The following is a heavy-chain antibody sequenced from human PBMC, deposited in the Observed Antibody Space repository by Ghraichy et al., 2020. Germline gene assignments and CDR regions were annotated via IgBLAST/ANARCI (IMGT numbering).Heavy chain of an antibody. Sequence: GGSLRLSCAASGFTFSSYSMNWVRQAPGKGLEWVSSISSSSSSYIYYADSVKGRFTISRDNAKNSLYLQMNSLRAEDTAVYYCARAGYSSSLTSSSGLYYFDYWGQGTLVTVSS. D-gene: IGHD6-13*01. CDR2: ISSSSSSYI. J-gene: IGHJ4*02. CDR3: ARAGYSSSLTSSSGLYYFDY. V-gene: IGHV3-21*01. CDR1: GFTFSSYS.